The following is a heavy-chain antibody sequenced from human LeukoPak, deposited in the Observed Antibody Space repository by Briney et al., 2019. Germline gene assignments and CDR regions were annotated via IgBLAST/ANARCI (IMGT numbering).Heavy chain of an antibody. CDR2: VDYSGSP. J-gene: IGHJ4*02. V-gene: IGHV4-39*01. Sequence: PGGSLRLSCAASGFTFSDYYMSWIRQPPGKGLEWIGSVDYSGSPYYNPSLRSRVTISADTSKKQFSLKLSSVTAADTAVYYCARQGCSRTSCYSDYWGQGTLVTVSS. D-gene: IGHD2-2*01. CDR1: GFTFSDYY. CDR3: ARQGCSRTSCYSDY.